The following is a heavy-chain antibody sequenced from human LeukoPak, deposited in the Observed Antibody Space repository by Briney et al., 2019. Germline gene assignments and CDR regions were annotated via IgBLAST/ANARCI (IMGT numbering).Heavy chain of an antibody. J-gene: IGHJ3*02. V-gene: IGHV4-34*01. CDR2: INHSGST. Sequence: SETLSLTCAVYGGSFSGYYWSWIRQPPGKGLEWIGDINHSGSTNYNPSLKSRVSISVDTSKNQFSLKLSSVTAADTAVYYCARQLPMTTVTTGRTFDIWGQGTLVTVSS. CDR3: ARQLPMTTVTTGRTFDI. D-gene: IGHD4-17*01. CDR1: GGSFSGYY.